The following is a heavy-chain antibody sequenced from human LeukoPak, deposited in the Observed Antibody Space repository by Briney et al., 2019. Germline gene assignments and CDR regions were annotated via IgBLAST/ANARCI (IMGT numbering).Heavy chain of an antibody. CDR2: MNGEGTTI. CDR1: GLTFRTTW. CDR3: ATARNFRFEY. V-gene: IGHV3-74*01. J-gene: IGHJ4*02. Sequence: PGGSLRHSCATSGLTFRTTWMHWVRQAPGKGLMWVSRMNGEGTTIDYADSVKGRFTVSRDYAKNTLFLQMNNLRTEDTALYFCATARNFRFEYWGQGSLVIVSA. D-gene: IGHD1-7*01.